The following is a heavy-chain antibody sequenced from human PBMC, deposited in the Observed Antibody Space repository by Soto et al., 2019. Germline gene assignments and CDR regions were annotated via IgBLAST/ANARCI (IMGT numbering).Heavy chain of an antibody. D-gene: IGHD6-13*01. CDR2: VHYSGNT. Sequence: PSETLSLTCTVSGGSIRSGDYYWSWIRQTPERGLEWCGYVHYSGNTFYNPSLKSRATISLDTSRNQFSLNLTSVTAADSAVYYCAGEIMAADHFDYWGQGALVTVSS. CDR3: AGEIMAADHFDY. CDR1: GGSIRSGDYY. J-gene: IGHJ4*02. V-gene: IGHV4-30-4*01.